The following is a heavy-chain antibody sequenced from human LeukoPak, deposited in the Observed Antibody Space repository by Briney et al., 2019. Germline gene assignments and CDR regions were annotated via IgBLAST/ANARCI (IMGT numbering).Heavy chain of an antibody. Sequence: PGGSLRLSCAASGFTFSSYAMSWVRQAPGKGLEWVSAIRGSGGSTYYADSVKGRFTISRDNSKNTLYLQMNSLRAEDTAVYYCARVDCSGGSCYGLRFDYWGQGTLVTVSS. CDR1: GFTFSSYA. V-gene: IGHV3-23*01. D-gene: IGHD2-15*01. J-gene: IGHJ4*02. CDR3: ARVDCSGGSCYGLRFDY. CDR2: IRGSGGST.